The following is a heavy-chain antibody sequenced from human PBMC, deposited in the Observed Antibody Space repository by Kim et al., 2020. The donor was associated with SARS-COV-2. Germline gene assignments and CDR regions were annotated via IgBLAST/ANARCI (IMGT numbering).Heavy chain of an antibody. Sequence: STYYNPSLKSRVTISVDTSKNQFSLRLSSVTAADTAVYYCARVRPYYFDYWGQGTLVTVSS. CDR3: ARVRPYYFDY. V-gene: IGHV4-39*07. J-gene: IGHJ4*02. CDR2: ST.